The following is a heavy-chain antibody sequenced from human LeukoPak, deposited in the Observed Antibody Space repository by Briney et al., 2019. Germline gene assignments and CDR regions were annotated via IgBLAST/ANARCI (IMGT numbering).Heavy chain of an antibody. CDR1: GFPFSSYA. V-gene: IGHV3-23*01. J-gene: IGHJ4*02. CDR2: ISGSGGST. CDR3: AKPALMSSGFYFDC. Sequence: GGSLRLSCPASGFPFSSYAMSWVRQAPGKGLEWVSAISGSGGSTYYADSVKGRFTISRDNSKNTLYLQMNSLRAEDTAVYYCAKPALMSSGFYFDCWGQGTLVTVSS. D-gene: IGHD3-22*01.